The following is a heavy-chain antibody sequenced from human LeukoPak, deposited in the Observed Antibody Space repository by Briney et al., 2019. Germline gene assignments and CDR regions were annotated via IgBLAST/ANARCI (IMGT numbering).Heavy chain of an antibody. Sequence: SETLSLTCTVSGGSISRSSDYWGWIRQPPGKGLEWIATNYHRGTTYYNPSLKSRITISVDTSKNQFSLNLTSVIAADTAVHYCVGGRAFDVWGQGTMVTVSS. V-gene: IGHV4-39*01. CDR3: VGGRAFDV. CDR2: NYHRGTT. CDR1: GGSISRSSDY. D-gene: IGHD3-16*01. J-gene: IGHJ3*01.